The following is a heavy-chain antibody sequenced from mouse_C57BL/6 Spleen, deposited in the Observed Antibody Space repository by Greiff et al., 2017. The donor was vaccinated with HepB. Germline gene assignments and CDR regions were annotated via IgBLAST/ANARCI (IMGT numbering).Heavy chain of an antibody. V-gene: IGHV1-26*01. Sequence: EVQLQQSGPELVKPGASVKISCKASGYTFTDYYMNWVKQSHGKSLEWIGDINPNNGGTSYNQKFKGKATLTVDKSSSTAYMELRSLTSEDSAVYYCARHPSYAMDYWCQGTSVTVSS. CDR1: GYTFTDYY. D-gene: IGHD6-1*01. J-gene: IGHJ4*01. CDR3: ARHPSYAMDY. CDR2: INPNNGGT.